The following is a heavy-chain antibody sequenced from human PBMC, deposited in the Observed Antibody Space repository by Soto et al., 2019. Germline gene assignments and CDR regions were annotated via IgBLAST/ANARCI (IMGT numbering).Heavy chain of an antibody. CDR3: AKAVGSGWYAFDY. D-gene: IGHD6-19*01. CDR1: GFTFSSYA. Sequence: EVQLLESGGGLVQPGGSLRLSCAASGFTFSSYAVSWVRQAPGKGLEWVSAISGSGGSTYYADSVKGRFTISRDNSKNTLYLQMNSLRAEDTAVYYCAKAVGSGWYAFDYWGQGTLVTVSS. CDR2: ISGSGGST. V-gene: IGHV3-23*01. J-gene: IGHJ4*02.